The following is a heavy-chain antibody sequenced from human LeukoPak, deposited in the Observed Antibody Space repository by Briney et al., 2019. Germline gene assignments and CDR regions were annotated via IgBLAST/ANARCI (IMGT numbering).Heavy chain of an antibody. J-gene: IGHJ5*02. Sequence: GGSLRLSCAASGFTFSSYGMHWVRQAPGKGLEWVAVISYDGSNKYYADSVNGRFTISRDNSKNTLYLQMNSLRAEDTAVYYCAKDRTIVGAISWGQGTLVTVSS. CDR1: GFTFSSYG. D-gene: IGHD1-26*01. CDR2: ISYDGSNK. CDR3: AKDRTIVGAIS. V-gene: IGHV3-30*18.